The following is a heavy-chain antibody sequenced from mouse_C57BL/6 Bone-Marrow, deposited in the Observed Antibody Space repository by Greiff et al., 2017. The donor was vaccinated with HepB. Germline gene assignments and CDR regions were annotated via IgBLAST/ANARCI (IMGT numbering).Heavy chain of an antibody. CDR2: IDPETGGT. V-gene: IGHV1-15*01. CDR3: TRTFPYYYGSSPAY. CDR1: GYTFTDYE. J-gene: IGHJ2*01. Sequence: QVQLQQSGAELVRPGASVTLSCKASGYTFTDYEMHWVKQTPVHGLEWIGAIDPETGGTAYNQKFKGKAILTADKSSSTAYMELLSLTSEDSAVCYCTRTFPYYYGSSPAYWGQGTTLTVSS. D-gene: IGHD1-1*01.